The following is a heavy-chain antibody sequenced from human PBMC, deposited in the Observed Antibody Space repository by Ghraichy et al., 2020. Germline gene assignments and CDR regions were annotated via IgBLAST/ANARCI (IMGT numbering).Heavy chain of an antibody. D-gene: IGHD6-19*01. J-gene: IGHJ2*01. CDR3: ASDSSGWYGAYGYFDL. V-gene: IGHV4-39*01. CDR2: IYYSGST. CDR1: GGSISSRSYY. Sequence: SETLSLTCTVSGGSISSRSYYWGWIRQPPGKGLEWIGSIYYSGSTYYNPSLKSRVTISVDTSKNQFSLKLTSVTAADTAVYYCASDSSGWYGAYGYFDLWGRGTLVTVSS.